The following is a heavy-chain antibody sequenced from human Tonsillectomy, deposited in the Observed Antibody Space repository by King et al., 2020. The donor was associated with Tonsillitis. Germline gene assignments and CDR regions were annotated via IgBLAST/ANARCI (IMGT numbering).Heavy chain of an antibody. CDR2: ISSSGDTI. V-gene: IGHV3-11*01. CDR3: SIPIRLTMIDYAMDV. D-gene: IGHD3-22*01. Sequence: VQLVESGGGLVKPGGSRRLSCAASVFTFSDYYMSWIRQAPGKGLVWVSYISSSGDTIYYANSVNGRFTISRDNAKDSLYLQMNSLRAEDTAVYYCSIPIRLTMIDYAMDVWGQGTTVTVSS. J-gene: IGHJ6*02. CDR1: VFTFSDYY.